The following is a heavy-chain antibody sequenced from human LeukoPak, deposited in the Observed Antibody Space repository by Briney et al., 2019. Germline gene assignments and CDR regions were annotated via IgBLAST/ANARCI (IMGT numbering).Heavy chain of an antibody. V-gene: IGHV4-38-2*01. D-gene: IGHD2-2*01. CDR3: ARQHVARGIVVVPAAILSDP. CDR2: IYHSGST. Sequence: SETLSLTCAVSGYSISSGYYWGWIRQPPGKGLEWIGSIYHSGSTYYNPSLKSRVTISVDTSKNQFSLKLSSVTAADTAVYYCARQHVARGIVVVPAAILSDPWGQGTLVTVSS. J-gene: IGHJ5*02. CDR1: GYSISSGYY.